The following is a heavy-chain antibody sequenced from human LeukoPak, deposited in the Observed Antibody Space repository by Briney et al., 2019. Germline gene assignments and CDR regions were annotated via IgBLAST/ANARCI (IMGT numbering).Heavy chain of an antibody. CDR1: GFTFTNYA. V-gene: IGHV3-30*04. CDR2: ISYDGSDK. CDR3: ARDRCISTSCYTGFDY. Sequence: GGSLRLSCAASGFTFTNYAMHWVHQAPGKGLEWVALISYDGSDKYYADSVKGRFTISRDNSKNTLYLQINSLRADDTAVYYYARDRCISTSCYTGFDYWDQGTLVTVSS. D-gene: IGHD2-2*02. J-gene: IGHJ4*02.